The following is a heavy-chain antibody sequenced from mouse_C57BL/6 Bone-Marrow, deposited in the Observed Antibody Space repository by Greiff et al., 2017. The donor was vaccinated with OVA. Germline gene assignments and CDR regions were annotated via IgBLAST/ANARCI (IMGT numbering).Heavy chain of an antibody. CDR1: GYTFTDYN. J-gene: IGHJ1*03. Sequence: EVQLQQSGPELVKPGASVKIPCKASGYTFTDYNMDWVKQSHGKSLEWIGDINPNNGGTIYNQKFKGKATLTVDKSSSTAYMELRSLTSEDTTVYYCARNGSSYWYFDVWGTGTTVTVSS. CDR2: INPNNGGT. CDR3: ARNGSSYWYFDV. D-gene: IGHD1-1*01. V-gene: IGHV1-18*01.